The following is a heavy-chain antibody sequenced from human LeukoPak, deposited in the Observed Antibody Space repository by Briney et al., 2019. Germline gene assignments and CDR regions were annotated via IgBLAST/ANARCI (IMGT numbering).Heavy chain of an antibody. CDR1: GFTFSSYW. CDR3: ATIAAAGEYFDY. V-gene: IGHV3-74*01. J-gene: IGHJ4*02. Sequence: GGPLRLSCAASGFTFSSYWMYWVRQAPGKGLVWVSRIISDGSSTSYADSVNGRFTISRDNAKNTLYLQMNSLRPEDTAVYYCATIAAAGEYFDYWGQGTLVTVSS. D-gene: IGHD6-13*01. CDR2: IISDGSST.